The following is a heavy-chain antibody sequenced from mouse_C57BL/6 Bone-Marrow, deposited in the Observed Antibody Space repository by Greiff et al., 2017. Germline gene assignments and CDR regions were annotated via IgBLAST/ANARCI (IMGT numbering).Heavy chain of an antibody. D-gene: IGHD1-2*01. CDR3: ARRATAFDV. J-gene: IGHJ1*03. V-gene: IGHV1-7*01. CDR1: GYTFTSYG. CDR2: INPSSGYT. Sequence: QVHVKQSGAELAKPGASVKLSCKASGYTFTSYGMHWVQQRPGQGLEWVGYINPSSGYTKYNQKFKDKATLTADKSSSTAYMQLSNLTYEDSAVYYCARRATAFDVWGTGTTVTVSS.